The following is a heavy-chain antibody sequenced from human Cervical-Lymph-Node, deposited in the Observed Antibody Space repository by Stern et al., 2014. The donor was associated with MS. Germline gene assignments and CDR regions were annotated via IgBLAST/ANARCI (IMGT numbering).Heavy chain of an antibody. J-gene: IGHJ4*02. V-gene: IGHV3-21*01. CDR2: ISSGSLYI. D-gene: IGHD2-2*01. Sequence: VQMVESGGGLVKPGGSLRLSCAASGFTFSIYSMNWVRQAPGMGLEWVSSISSGSLYISYADSVRGRFTISSDNAKNSLYLQLNSLRAEDTAVYYCARTPGPAARDYWGQGTLVTVSS. CDR1: GFTFSIYS. CDR3: ARTPGPAARDY.